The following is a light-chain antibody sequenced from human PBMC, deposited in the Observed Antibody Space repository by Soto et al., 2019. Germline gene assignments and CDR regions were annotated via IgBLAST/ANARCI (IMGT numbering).Light chain of an antibody. CDR3: QQSDT. J-gene: IGKJ2*01. CDR2: AAS. CDR1: QSISSY. Sequence: DIQMTQSPSSLSASVGDRVTITCRASQSISSYLNWYQQKPGKAPKLLIYAASSFQSGVPSRFSGSGSGTDFTLTISSLQPEDFATYYCQQSDTFGQGTKLEIK. V-gene: IGKV1-39*01.